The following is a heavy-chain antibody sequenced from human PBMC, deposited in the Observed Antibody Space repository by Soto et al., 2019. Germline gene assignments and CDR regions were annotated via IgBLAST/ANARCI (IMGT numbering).Heavy chain of an antibody. CDR2: ITDSGATT. J-gene: IGHJ4*02. CDR3: AKDVDFYDSDGYYKYYFDS. Sequence: GGSLRLSCAASGFTFSNFGIHWVRQAPGKGLEWVSSITDSGATTDYADSVKGRFTISRDNSKNTLFLQMSTLRADDTALYYCAKDVDFYDSDGYYKYYFDSWGQGTLVTVSS. V-gene: IGHV3-23*01. D-gene: IGHD3-22*01. CDR1: GFTFSNFG.